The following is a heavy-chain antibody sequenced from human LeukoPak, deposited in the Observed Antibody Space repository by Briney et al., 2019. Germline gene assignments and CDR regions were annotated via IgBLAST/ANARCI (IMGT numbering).Heavy chain of an antibody. Sequence: GESLKISCKGSGYNFPTYWIGWVRQMPGKGLEWMGIIYPSDSDTRYSPSFQGQVSISADKSISTAYLQWSSLKASDTAMYYCARPPYNCGQGTLVTVSS. CDR2: IYPSDSDT. CDR1: GYNFPTYW. V-gene: IGHV5-51*01. J-gene: IGHJ4*02. D-gene: IGHD5-18*01. CDR3: ARPPYN.